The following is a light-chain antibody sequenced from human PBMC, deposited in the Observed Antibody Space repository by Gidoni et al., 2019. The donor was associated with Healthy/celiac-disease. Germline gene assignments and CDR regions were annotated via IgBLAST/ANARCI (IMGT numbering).Light chain of an antibody. CDR3: MQALQTPLT. J-gene: IGKJ4*01. CDR2: LGS. Sequence: DIAITQSPLSLPVTPGEPASISCRSSQSLLHSNGYNYLDWYLQKPGQSPQLLIYLGSNRASGVPDRFSGSGSGTDFTLKISRVEAEDVGVYYCMQALQTPLTFGGGPKVEIK. CDR1: QSLLHSNGYNY. V-gene: IGKV2-28*01.